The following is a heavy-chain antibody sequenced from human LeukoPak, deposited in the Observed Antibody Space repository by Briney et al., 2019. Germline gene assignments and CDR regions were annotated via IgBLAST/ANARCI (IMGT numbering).Heavy chain of an antibody. CDR3: ARDMGGYRRTDYYYMDV. Sequence: PGGSLRLSCAASGFNFSDYYMSWIRQVPGKGLEWVAYISNSSGTKYYPASVKGRFTISRDNAKNSLFLQMNSLRVEDTAVYYCARDMGGYRRTDYYYMDVWGKGTTVTISS. J-gene: IGHJ6*03. V-gene: IGHV3-11*01. D-gene: IGHD6-25*01. CDR2: ISNSSGTK. CDR1: GFNFSDYY.